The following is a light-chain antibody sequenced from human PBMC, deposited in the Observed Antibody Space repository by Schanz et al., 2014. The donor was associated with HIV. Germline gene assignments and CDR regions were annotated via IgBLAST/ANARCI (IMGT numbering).Light chain of an antibody. J-gene: IGKJ4*02. CDR2: DAS. V-gene: IGKV3-11*01. Sequence: EIVLTQSPATLSLSPGERATLSCRASQSVSTYLAWYQHRPGQAPRLLIYDASNRATGIPARFSGSGSGTDFTLTISSLEPEDFAVYYCQHFGDSRGTFGGGTKVDI. CDR3: QHFGDSRGT. CDR1: QSVSTY.